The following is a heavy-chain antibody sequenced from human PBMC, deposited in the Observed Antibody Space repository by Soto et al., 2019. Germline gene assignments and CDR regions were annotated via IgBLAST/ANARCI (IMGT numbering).Heavy chain of an antibody. CDR2: INPNSGAT. Sequence: KVSCKASGYMFTFYYIHWVRQAPGQGLELMGWINPNSGATNYAQKFQGRVTMTRDTSISPAYMELSRLRSDDTAVYYCARSPSRTIFGVNIIWTLDFWGQGTMVTVSS. D-gene: IGHD3-3*01. CDR1: GYMFTFYY. J-gene: IGHJ4*02. CDR3: ARSPSRTIFGVNIIWTLDF. V-gene: IGHV1-2*02.